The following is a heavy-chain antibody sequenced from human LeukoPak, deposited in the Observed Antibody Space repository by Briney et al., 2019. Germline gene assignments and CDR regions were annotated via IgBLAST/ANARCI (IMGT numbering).Heavy chain of an antibody. D-gene: IGHD1-26*01. Sequence: ASVKVSCKTSGYSFTSYNLHWVRQAPGQGLEWMGAIIPLYNTANSAEKFRGRVTFSADKSTSTAYMEMSSLRSEDTAIYFCARTWSGSYTNYFNFWGQGTLVTVSS. V-gene: IGHV1-69*06. CDR3: ARTWSGSYTNYFNF. CDR1: GYSFTSYN. CDR2: IIPLYNTA. J-gene: IGHJ4*02.